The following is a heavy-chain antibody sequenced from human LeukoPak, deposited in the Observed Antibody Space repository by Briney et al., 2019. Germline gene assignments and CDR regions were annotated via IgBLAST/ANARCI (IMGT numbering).Heavy chain of an antibody. V-gene: IGHV1-18*04. Sequence: ASVKVSCKASGYTFTSYGISWVRQAPGQGLEWMGWISAYNGNTNYAQKLQGRVTMTTDTSTSTAYTELRSLRSDDTAVYYCARGGDIVVVTAIVPFDYWGQGTLVTVSS. CDR1: GYTFTSYG. CDR3: ARGGDIVVVTAIVPFDY. J-gene: IGHJ4*02. D-gene: IGHD2-21*02. CDR2: ISAYNGNT.